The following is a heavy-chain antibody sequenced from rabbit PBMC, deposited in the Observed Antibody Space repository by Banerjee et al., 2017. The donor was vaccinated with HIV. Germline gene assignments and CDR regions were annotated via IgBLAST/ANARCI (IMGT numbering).Heavy chain of an antibody. CDR3: ARSGWGDADYFDL. J-gene: IGHJ4*01. Sequence: QSLEESGGDLVKPGASLTLTCTASGFSFSSSYWICWVRQAPGKGLEWLACIYGGSSGRTYYASWAKGRFTISKTSSTTVTLQMTSLTAADTATYFCARSGWGDADYFDLWGPGTLVTVS. CDR2: IYGGSSGRT. CDR1: GFSFSSSYW. D-gene: IGHD4-1*01. V-gene: IGHV1S40*01.